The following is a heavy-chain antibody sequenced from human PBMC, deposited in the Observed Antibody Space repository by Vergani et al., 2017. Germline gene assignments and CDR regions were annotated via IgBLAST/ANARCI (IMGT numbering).Heavy chain of an antibody. Sequence: EVQLVPSGAEVKTPGDSLRISCKGSGYSFTSYWISWVRQMPGKGLVWMGRIDPSDSYTTYSPSFQGHVTISADKSISTAYLQWNSLKASDTAMYYCARLVGAYEFDYWGQGTLVTVSS. J-gene: IGHJ4*02. CDR3: ARLVGAYEFDY. CDR2: IDPSDSYT. V-gene: IGHV5-10-1*03. D-gene: IGHD1-26*01. CDR1: GYSFTSYW.